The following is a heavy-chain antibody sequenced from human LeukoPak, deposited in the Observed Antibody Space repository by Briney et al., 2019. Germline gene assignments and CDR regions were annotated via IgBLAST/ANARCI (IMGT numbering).Heavy chain of an antibody. CDR1: GFTVSSNY. V-gene: IGHV3-53*01. Sequence: GGSLGLSCAASGFTVSSNYMSWVRQAPGKGLEWVSVIYSGGSTYYADSVKGRFTISRDNSKNTLYLQMNSLRAEDTAVYYCAKLQQWLVYWGQGTLVTVSS. CDR2: IYSGGST. J-gene: IGHJ4*02. D-gene: IGHD6-19*01. CDR3: AKLQQWLVY.